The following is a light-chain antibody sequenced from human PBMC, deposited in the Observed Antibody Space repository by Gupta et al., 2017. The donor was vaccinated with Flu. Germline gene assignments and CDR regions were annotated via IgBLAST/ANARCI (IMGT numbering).Light chain of an antibody. CDR1: QSVLYSSKNKNY. CDR2: WAS. V-gene: IGKV4-1*01. Sequence: DIVMTQSPDSLTVSLGERATINCKSSQSVLYSSKNKNYLAWYQQKTGQPPKLLIYWASTRESGVPDRFSGSGSGTDFTLTISSLQAEDVAVYYCQQDDSTPITFGGGTKVEIK. CDR3: QQDDSTPIT. J-gene: IGKJ4*01.